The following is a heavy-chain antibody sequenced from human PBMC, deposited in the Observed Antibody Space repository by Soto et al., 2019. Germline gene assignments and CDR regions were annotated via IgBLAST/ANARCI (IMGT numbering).Heavy chain of an antibody. Sequence: ESLKISCKGSGYSFTSYWIGWVRQMPGKGLEWMGIIYPGDSDTRYSPSFQGQVTISADKPISTAYLQWSSLKASDTAMYYCARADYYASSGYYEPLDYWGHGTLVPVSS. J-gene: IGHJ4*01. CDR1: GYSFTSYW. CDR3: ARADYYASSGYYEPLDY. D-gene: IGHD3-22*01. V-gene: IGHV5-51*04. CDR2: IYPGDSDT.